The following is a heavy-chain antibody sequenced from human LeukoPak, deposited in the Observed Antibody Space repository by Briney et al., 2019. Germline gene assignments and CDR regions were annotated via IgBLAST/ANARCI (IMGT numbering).Heavy chain of an antibody. CDR2: ISSSGSTI. CDR1: GFTFSDYY. J-gene: IGHJ4*02. V-gene: IGHV3-11*04. Sequence: PGGSLRLSCAASGFTFSDYYMSWIRQAPGKGLEWVSYISSSGSTIYYADSVKGRFTISRDNAKNSLYLQMNSLRAEDTAVYYCARVGVAAADPPYYFDYWGQGTLVTVSS. D-gene: IGHD6-13*01. CDR3: ARVGVAAADPPYYFDY.